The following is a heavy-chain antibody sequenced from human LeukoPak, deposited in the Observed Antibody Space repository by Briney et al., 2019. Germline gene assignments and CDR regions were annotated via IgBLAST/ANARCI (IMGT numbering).Heavy chain of an antibody. Sequence: PGGSLRLSCAASGFTFSSYGMHWVRQGPGKGLEWVAVIWYDGSNKYYADSVKGRFTISRDNSKNTLYLQMNSLRAEDTAVYYCARDFRLTYSSGGAIAPLGYWGQGTLVTVSS. CDR2: IWYDGSNK. CDR3: ARDFRLTYSSGGAIAPLGY. J-gene: IGHJ4*02. CDR1: GFTFSSYG. D-gene: IGHD6-19*01. V-gene: IGHV3-33*01.